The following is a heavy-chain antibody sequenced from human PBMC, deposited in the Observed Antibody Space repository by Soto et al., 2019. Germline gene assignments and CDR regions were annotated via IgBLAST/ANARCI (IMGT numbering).Heavy chain of an antibody. CDR1: GGSISSYY. D-gene: IGHD3-3*01. CDR3: ARGELEWLFSAGGWFDP. CDR2: IYYSGST. J-gene: IGHJ5*02. Sequence: SETLSLTCTVSGGSISSYYWSWIRQPPGKGLEWIGYIYYSGSTNYNPSLKSRVTISVDTSKNQFSLKLSSVTAADTAVYYCARGELEWLFSAGGWFDPWGQGTLVTVSS. V-gene: IGHV4-59*01.